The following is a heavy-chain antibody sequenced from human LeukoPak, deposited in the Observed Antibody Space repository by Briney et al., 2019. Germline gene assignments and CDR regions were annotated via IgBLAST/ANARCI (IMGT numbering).Heavy chain of an antibody. D-gene: IGHD2-2*03. CDR3: ARDGYCSSTSCSYYYYGMDV. CDR1: GFTFSSYG. V-gene: IGHV3-33*01. J-gene: IGHJ6*02. Sequence: GGSLRLSCAASGFTFSSYGMHWVRQAPGKGLEWVAVIWYDGSNKYYADSVKGRFTISRDNSKNTLYLQMNSLRAEDTAVYYCARDGYCSSTSCSYYYYGMDVWGQGTTVTVSS. CDR2: IWYDGSNK.